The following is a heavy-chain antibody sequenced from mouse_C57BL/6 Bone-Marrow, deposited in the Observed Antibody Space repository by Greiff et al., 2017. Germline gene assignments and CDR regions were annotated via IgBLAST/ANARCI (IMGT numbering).Heavy chain of an antibody. D-gene: IGHD1-1*01. Sequence: EVQLVESGGGLVQPKGSLKLSCAASGFTFNTYAMHWVRQAPGKGLEWVARIRSKSSNYATYYADSVKDRFTISRDDSQGMLYLQMNNLKTEDTAMYYCVRGGDYYGSSHWYIDVWGTGTTVTVSS. V-gene: IGHV10-3*01. CDR3: VRGGDYYGSSHWYIDV. CDR2: IRSKSSNYAT. J-gene: IGHJ1*03. CDR1: GFTFNTYA.